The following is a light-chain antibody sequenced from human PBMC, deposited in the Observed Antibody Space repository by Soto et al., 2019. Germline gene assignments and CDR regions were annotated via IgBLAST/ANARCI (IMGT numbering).Light chain of an antibody. Sequence: QSALTQPASVSGSPGQSITISCTGTSSDVGGYNYVSWYQQHPGKAPKLMIYDVSYRPSGVSNRFSGSKSGNTASLTISGLQADDEADYYCSSYTSSSTVVFGGGTQLTV. CDR2: DVS. CDR1: SSDVGGYNY. V-gene: IGLV2-14*03. J-gene: IGLJ3*02. CDR3: SSYTSSSTVV.